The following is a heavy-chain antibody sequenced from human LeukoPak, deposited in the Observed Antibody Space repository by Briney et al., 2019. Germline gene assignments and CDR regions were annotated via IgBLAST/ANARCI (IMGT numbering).Heavy chain of an antibody. Sequence: ASVKVSCKASGGTFSNYAISWVRQAPGQGLEWMGGIIRIFGMTNYAQKFQGRVTITADESTSTAYMELSSLRSEDTAVYYCARDSGDGYSNAPIDYWGQGTLVTVSS. V-gene: IGHV1-69*13. CDR3: ARDSGDGYSNAPIDY. J-gene: IGHJ4*02. D-gene: IGHD5-24*01. CDR2: IIRIFGMT. CDR1: GGTFSNYA.